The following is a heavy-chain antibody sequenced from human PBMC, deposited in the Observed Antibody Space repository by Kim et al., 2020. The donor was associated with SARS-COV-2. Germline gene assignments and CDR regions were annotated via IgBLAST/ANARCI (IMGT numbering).Heavy chain of an antibody. CDR1: SIISYY. Sequence: SIISYYWICIWQPPGKGLEWFGYIYYSGSTNYNPSLQSRVTISVDTSKTQFSLKLSSVTAADTAVYYCARHQQGSGSYHYWGQGTLVTVS. D-gene: IGHD3-10*01. J-gene: IGHJ4*02. CDR2: IYYSGST. CDR3: ARHQQGSGSYHY. V-gene: IGHV4-59*08.